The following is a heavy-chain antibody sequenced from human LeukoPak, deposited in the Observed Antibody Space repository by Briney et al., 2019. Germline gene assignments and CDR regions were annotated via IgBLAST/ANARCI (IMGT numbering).Heavy chain of an antibody. CDR2: IQYHGRDK. Sequence: PGGSLRLSCAASGFTFRSSGMHWVRQAPGRGLGWVAFIQYHGRDKYYADSVKSRFTISRDNSKNTLYMEVNSMRAEDTAVYYCAREGGRTVAGTFDNWGQGTLVTVSS. V-gene: IGHV3-30*02. CDR1: GFTFRSSG. D-gene: IGHD6-19*01. CDR3: AREGGRTVAGTFDN. J-gene: IGHJ4*02.